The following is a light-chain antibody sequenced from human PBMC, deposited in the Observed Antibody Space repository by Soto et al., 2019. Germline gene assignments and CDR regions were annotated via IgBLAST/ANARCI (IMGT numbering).Light chain of an antibody. CDR2: DAS. J-gene: IGKJ1*01. CDR1: QSVAGQ. V-gene: IGKV3-11*01. Sequence: VLTQSPATLPLSPGERATLSFRASQSVAGQLARYQQKPGQAPRLFIYDASRRAAGVPGRFSGSGSGTDYTLPITSLERDDFAVYYCQQRSSWPTFGQGNKV. CDR3: QQRSSWPT.